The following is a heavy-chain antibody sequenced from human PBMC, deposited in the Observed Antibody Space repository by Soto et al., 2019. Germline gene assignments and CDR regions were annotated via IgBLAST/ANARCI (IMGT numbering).Heavy chain of an antibody. V-gene: IGHV4-61*01. D-gene: IGHD3-10*01. CDR2: IYYSGST. CDR1: SFSFS. J-gene: IGHJ4*01. CDR3: ARKSSDGSFLDF. Sequence: SFSFSRRRINKNQGKRLEWIGYIYYSGSTNYHPSLKSRVTISVDTSKNQFSLKLSSVTAADIVFYSYARKSSDGSFLDFWVHGTLVPVSS.